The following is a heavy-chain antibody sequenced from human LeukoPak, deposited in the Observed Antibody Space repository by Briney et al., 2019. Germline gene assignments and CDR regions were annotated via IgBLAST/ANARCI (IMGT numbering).Heavy chain of an antibody. CDR3: ARGRRDGYNY. D-gene: IGHD5-24*01. Sequence: GGPLRLSCEASGFIFSSYEMNWVRQAPGKGLEWVSYISTTGTTIYYSDSVRGRFTISRDNARNSLFLQMSSLRAEDTAVYYCARGRRDGYNYWGQGTLVTVSS. CDR2: ISTTGTTI. J-gene: IGHJ4*02. V-gene: IGHV3-48*03. CDR1: GFIFSSYE.